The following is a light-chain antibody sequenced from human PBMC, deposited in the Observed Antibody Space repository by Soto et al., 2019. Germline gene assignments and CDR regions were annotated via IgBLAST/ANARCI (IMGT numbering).Light chain of an antibody. V-gene: IGKV1-5*01. CDR1: QSLNNG. CDR2: DAS. J-gene: IGKJ5*01. CDR3: QQYHRSSIT. Sequence: DSPMTQSPSTLSASVGDRVTITCRASQSLNNGLAWYQQKPGKAPNLLIYDASTLERGVPSRFSGTGSGTEFTLTISSLQPDDFATYYCQQYHRSSITFGQGTRLEIK.